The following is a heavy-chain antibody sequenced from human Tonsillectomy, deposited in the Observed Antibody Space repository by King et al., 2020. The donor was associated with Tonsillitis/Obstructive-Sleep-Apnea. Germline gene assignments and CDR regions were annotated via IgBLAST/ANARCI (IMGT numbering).Heavy chain of an antibody. J-gene: IGHJ3*02. D-gene: IGHD2-2*01. CDR2: IYQSGST. CDR1: GDSISSTGYF. Sequence: LQLQESGPGLVKHSETLSLSCSVYGDSISSTGYFWGWIRQPPGKGLEWIGSIYQSGSTYYNPSLKSRVTISVDRSKNQFSLNLRSVTAADTALYYCAGRSMKEVVINDSFDIWGQGTMVIVS. CDR3: AGRSMKEVVINDSFDI. V-gene: IGHV4-39*01.